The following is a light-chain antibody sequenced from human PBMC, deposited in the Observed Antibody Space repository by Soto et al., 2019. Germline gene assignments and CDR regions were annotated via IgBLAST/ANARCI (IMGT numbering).Light chain of an antibody. CDR2: SVS. V-gene: IGLV2-11*01. CDR1: SSDVGGHNY. Sequence: QSALTQPRSVSGSPGQSVTISCTGTSSDVGGHNYVSWYQQYPGKAPKLLLSSVSMRPSGVPDRFSGSKSGNTASLTISGLQAEDEADYYCCSYAGSYTYVFGTGTKSPS. J-gene: IGLJ1*01. CDR3: CSYAGSYTYV.